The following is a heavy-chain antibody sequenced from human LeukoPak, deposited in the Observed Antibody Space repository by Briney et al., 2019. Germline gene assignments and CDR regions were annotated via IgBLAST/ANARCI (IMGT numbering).Heavy chain of an antibody. CDR3: ATLRGGSSSGFDY. V-gene: IGHV3-21*01. D-gene: IGHD6-6*01. CDR1: GFTFSSYS. J-gene: IGHJ4*02. Sequence: GGSLRLSCAASGFTFSSYSMNWVCQAPGKGLEWVSSISSSSSYIYYADSVKGRFTISRDNAKNSLYLQMNSLRAEDTAVYYCATLRGGSSSGFDYWGQGTLVTVSS. CDR2: ISSSSSYI.